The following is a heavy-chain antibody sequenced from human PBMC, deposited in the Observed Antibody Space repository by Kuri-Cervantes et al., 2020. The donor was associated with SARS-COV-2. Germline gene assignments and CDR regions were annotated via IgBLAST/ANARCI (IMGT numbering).Heavy chain of an antibody. CDR3: ARILIRDGYNFWWFDR. Sequence: SGPTLVKPTQTLTLTCTFSGFSLSTSGMCVSWIRQPPGKALERLARIDWDDDKYYSTSLKTRLTISKDTSKNQVVLTMTNMDPVDTATYYCARILIRDGYNFWWFDRWGQGTLVTVYS. D-gene: IGHD5-24*01. CDR2: IDWDDDK. J-gene: IGHJ5*02. CDR1: GFSLSTSGMC. V-gene: IGHV2-70*11.